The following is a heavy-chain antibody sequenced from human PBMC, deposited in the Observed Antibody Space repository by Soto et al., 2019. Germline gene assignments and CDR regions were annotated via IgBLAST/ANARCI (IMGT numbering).Heavy chain of an antibody. CDR1: GFTFSSYS. D-gene: IGHD2-2*02. V-gene: IGHV3-21*01. CDR2: ISSSSSYI. J-gene: IGHJ6*02. Sequence: GGSLRLSCAASGFTFSSYSMNWVRQAPGKGLEWVSSISSSSSYIYYADSVKGRFTISRDNAKNSLYLQMNSPRAEDTAVYYCAREEYCSSTSCYTMENYYYYYGMDVWGQGTTVTVSS. CDR3: AREEYCSSTSCYTMENYYYYYGMDV.